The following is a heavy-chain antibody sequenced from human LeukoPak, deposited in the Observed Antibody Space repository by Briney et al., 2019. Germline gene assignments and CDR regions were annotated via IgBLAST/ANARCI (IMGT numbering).Heavy chain of an antibody. J-gene: IGHJ2*01. V-gene: IGHV4-59*01. CDR2: SYYSGST. Sequence: SETLSLTCTVPDGSISSYYWSWIRQPPGKGLEWIGSSYYSGSTKYNPSLMSRVTISVDTSKNQFSLKLTSVTAADTAVYYCARVNSGSHWYFDLWGRGTLVTVSS. CDR3: ARVNSGSHWYFDL. CDR1: DGSISSYY. D-gene: IGHD3-10*01.